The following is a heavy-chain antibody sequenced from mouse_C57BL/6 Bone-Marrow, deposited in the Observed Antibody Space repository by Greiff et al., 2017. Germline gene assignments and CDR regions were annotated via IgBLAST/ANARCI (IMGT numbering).Heavy chain of an antibody. J-gene: IGHJ4*01. V-gene: IGHV5-12*01. CDR3: ARGLRGNYAMDY. D-gene: IGHD3-1*01. CDR2: ISNGGGST. CDR1: GFTFSDYY. Sequence: EVQGVESGGGLVQPGGSLKLSCAASGFTFSDYYMYWVRQTPEKRLEWVAYISNGGGSTYYPDTVKGRFTISRDDAKNTLYLQMSRVKSEDTAMYYCARGLRGNYAMDYWGQGTSVTVSS.